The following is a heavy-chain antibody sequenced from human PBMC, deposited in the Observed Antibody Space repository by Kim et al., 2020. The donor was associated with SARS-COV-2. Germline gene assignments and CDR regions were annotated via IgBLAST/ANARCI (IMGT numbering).Heavy chain of an antibody. CDR2: ISYDGSNK. Sequence: GGSLRLSCAASGFTFSSYAMHWVRQAPGKGLEWVAVISYDGSNKYYADSVKGRFTISRDNSKNTLYLQMNSLRAEDTAVYYCARDTIAAAGTGIFDPWGQGTLVTVSS. CDR1: GFTFSSYA. J-gene: IGHJ5*02. D-gene: IGHD6-13*01. CDR3: ARDTIAAAGTGIFDP. V-gene: IGHV3-30-3*01.